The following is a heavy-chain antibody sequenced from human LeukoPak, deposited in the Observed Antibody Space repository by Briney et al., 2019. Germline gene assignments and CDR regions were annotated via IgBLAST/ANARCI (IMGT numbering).Heavy chain of an antibody. CDR2: IRSKANSYAT. D-gene: IGHD6-13*01. Sequence: PGGSLKLSCAASGFTFSGSAMHWVRQASGQGLEWVGRIRSKANSYATAYAASVKGRFTISRDDSKNTAYLQMNSLKTEDTAVYYCTRVLSDSSSAKFDYWGQGTLVTVSS. V-gene: IGHV3-73*01. J-gene: IGHJ4*02. CDR1: GFTFSGSA. CDR3: TRVLSDSSSAKFDY.